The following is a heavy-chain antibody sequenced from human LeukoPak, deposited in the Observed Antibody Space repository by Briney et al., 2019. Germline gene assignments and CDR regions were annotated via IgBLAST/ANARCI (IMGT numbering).Heavy chain of an antibody. V-gene: IGHV4-39*01. J-gene: IGHJ4*02. CDR1: GGSISSSSHY. CDR2: IYYSGST. CDR3: ARGALYYYDSSGYYYFDY. D-gene: IGHD3-22*01. Sequence: SETLSLTCTLSGGSISSSSHYWGWIRQPPGKGLEWIGSIYYSGSTYYNPSLKSRVTISVDTSKSQFSLKLSSVTAADTAVYYCARGALYYYDSSGYYYFDYWGQGTLVTVSS.